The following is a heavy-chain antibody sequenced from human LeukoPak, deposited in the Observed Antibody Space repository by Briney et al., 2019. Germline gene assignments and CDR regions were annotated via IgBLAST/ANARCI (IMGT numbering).Heavy chain of an antibody. CDR1: GGSFSSSSYY. V-gene: IGHV4-39*07. CDR2: IYYSGST. CDR3: ASSKYYYYYYMDV. D-gene: IGHD2-2*01. Sequence: PSETLSLTCAVYGGSFSSSSYYWGWIRQPPGKGLEWIGSIYYSGSTYYNPSLKSRVTISVDTSKNQFSLKLSSVTAADTAVYYCASSKYYYYYYMDVWGKGTTVTISS. J-gene: IGHJ6*03.